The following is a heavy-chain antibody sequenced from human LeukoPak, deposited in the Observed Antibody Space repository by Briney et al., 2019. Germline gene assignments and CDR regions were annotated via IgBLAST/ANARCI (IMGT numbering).Heavy chain of an antibody. CDR1: GGSISSSSYY. CDR2: IYYSGST. J-gene: IGHJ6*02. CDR3: ARVGATIGYYYYGMDV. D-gene: IGHD1-26*01. Sequence: PSETLSLTCTVSGGSISSSSYYWGWIRQPPGKGLEWIGSIYYSGSTYYNPSLKSRVTISVDTSKNQFSLKLSSVTAADTAVYYCARVGATIGYYYYGMDVWGQGTTVTVSS. V-gene: IGHV4-39*07.